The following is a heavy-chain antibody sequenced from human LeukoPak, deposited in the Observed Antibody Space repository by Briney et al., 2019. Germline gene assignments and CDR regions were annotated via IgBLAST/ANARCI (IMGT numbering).Heavy chain of an antibody. CDR2: IYTSGST. CDR3: ARSPMVRGVITLWWFDP. V-gene: IGHV4-4*07. D-gene: IGHD3-10*01. Sequence: PSETLSLTCTVSGGSISSYYWSWIRQPAGKGLEWIGRIYTSGSTNYNPSLKSRVTMSVDTSKNQFSLKLSSVTAADTAVYYCARSPMVRGVITLWWFDPWGQGTLVTVSS. CDR1: GGSISSYY. J-gene: IGHJ5*02.